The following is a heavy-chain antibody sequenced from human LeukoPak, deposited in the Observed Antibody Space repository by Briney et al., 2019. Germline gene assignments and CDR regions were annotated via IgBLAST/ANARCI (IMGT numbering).Heavy chain of an antibody. CDR3: ARTYDSSGYDLWY. J-gene: IGHJ4*02. V-gene: IGHV3-21*01. CDR1: GFTFSSYS. Sequence: GGSLRLSCAASGFTFSSYSMNWVRQAPGKGLEWVSSISSSSSYIYYADSVKGRFTISRDNAKNSLYLQMNSLRAEDTAVYYCARTYDSSGYDLWYWGQGTLVTVSS. CDR2: ISSSSSYI. D-gene: IGHD3-22*01.